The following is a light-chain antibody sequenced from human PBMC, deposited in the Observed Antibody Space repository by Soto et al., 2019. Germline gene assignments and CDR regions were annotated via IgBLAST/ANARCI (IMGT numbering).Light chain of an antibody. CDR2: DAS. V-gene: IGKV3-11*01. CDR3: QQRVDWLT. J-gene: IGKJ4*01. Sequence: EIVLTQSPGTLSLSPGDRATLSCRASQSVSIYLAWYQQKPGQAPRVLIYDASNRVTGIPARFSGSGSGTDSTNTISSVEPEDFAVYYCQQRVDWLTVGGGTKLEI. CDR1: QSVSIY.